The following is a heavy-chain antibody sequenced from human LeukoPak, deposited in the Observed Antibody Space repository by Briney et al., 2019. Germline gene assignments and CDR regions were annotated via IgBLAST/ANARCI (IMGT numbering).Heavy chain of an antibody. J-gene: IGHJ4*02. D-gene: IGHD6-19*01. CDR3: ARYLAVAGTGIVDY. Sequence: GGSLRLSCAASGFTFSSYTMSWVRQAPGKGLEWVSTISHSNSYIYYADSVKGRFTVSRDNAKNSLYLQMNSLRGEDTAVYYCARYLAVAGTGIVDYWGQGTLVTVSS. CDR2: ISHSNSYI. V-gene: IGHV3-21*01. CDR1: GFTFSSYT.